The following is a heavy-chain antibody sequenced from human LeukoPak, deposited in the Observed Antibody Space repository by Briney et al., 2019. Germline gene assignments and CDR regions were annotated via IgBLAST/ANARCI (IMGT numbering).Heavy chain of an antibody. D-gene: IGHD3-22*01. J-gene: IGHJ3*02. CDR2: INHSRST. CDR3: ARTPHYYDSKGAFDI. V-gene: IGHV4-34*01. CDR1: GGSFSGYY. Sequence: PSETLSLTCAVYGGSFSGYYWSWIRQPPGKGLEWLGEINHSRSTNYNPSLNSRVTISVDTYKTQFSLKLSFVTAADTAVYDCARTPHYYDSKGAFDIWGQGTMVTVSS.